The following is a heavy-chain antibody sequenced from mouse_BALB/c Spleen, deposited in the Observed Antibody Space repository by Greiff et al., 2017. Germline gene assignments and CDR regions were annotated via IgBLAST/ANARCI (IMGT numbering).Heavy chain of an antibody. J-gene: IGHJ4*01. V-gene: IGHV5-6-5*01. D-gene: IGHD1-2*01. CDR1: GFTFSSYA. Sequence: DVMLVESGGGLVKPGGSLKLSCAASGFTFSSYAMSWVRQTPEKRLEWVASISSGGSTYYPDSVKGRFTISRDNARNILYLQMSSLRSEDTAMYYCARGITTAPYYAMDYWGQGTSVTVSS. CDR3: ARGITTAPYYAMDY. CDR2: ISSGGST.